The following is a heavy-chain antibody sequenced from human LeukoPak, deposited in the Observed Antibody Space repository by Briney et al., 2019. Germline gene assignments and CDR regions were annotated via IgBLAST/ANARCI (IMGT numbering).Heavy chain of an antibody. J-gene: IGHJ3*02. V-gene: IGHV1-69*05. CDR3: ARGGAPGAFDI. CDR1: RGTFSSYA. Sequence: SVKVSCKASRGTFSSYAISWVRQAPGQGLEWMGRIIPIFGTANYAQKFQGRVTITTDESTSTAYMELSSLRSEDTAVYYCARGGAPGAFDIWGQGTMVTVSS. CDR2: IIPIFGTA.